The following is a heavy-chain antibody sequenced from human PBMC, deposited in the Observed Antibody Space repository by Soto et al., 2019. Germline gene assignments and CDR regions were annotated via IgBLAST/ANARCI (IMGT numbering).Heavy chain of an antibody. D-gene: IGHD3-3*01. V-gene: IGHV3-30*18. Sequence: VQLVESGGGLVQPGGSLRLSCAASGLTFSSYGMHWVRQAPGKGLEWVAVISYDGSNKYYADSVKGRFTISRDNSKNTLYLQMNSLRAEDTAVYYCAKNPLGTIFGVVTPLFYGMDVWGQGTTVTVSS. J-gene: IGHJ6*02. CDR2: ISYDGSNK. CDR3: AKNPLGTIFGVVTPLFYGMDV. CDR1: GLTFSSYG.